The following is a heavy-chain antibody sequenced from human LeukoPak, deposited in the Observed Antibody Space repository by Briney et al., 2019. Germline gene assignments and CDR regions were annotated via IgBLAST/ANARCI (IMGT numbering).Heavy chain of an antibody. CDR1: GFTFSSNA. Sequence: GGSLRLSCAASGFTFSSNAMSWVRQAPGKGLEWVSAISGSGGSTYYADSVKDRFTISRDNSKNTLYLQMNSLRAEDTAVYYCAKGRIASAENWFDPWGQGTLVTVSS. D-gene: IGHD6-13*01. CDR2: ISGSGGST. CDR3: AKGRIASAENWFDP. J-gene: IGHJ5*02. V-gene: IGHV3-23*01.